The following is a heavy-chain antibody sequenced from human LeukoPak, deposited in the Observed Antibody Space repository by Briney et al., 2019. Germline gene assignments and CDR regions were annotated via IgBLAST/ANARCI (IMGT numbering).Heavy chain of an antibody. Sequence: GGSLRLSCAASGFTFSSYAMSWVRQAPGKGVEWVSAISGSGGSTYYADSVKGRFTISRDNSKNTLYLQMNSLRAEDTAVYYCAKYCSSTSCYIYWGQGTLVTVSS. CDR3: AKYCSSTSCYIY. D-gene: IGHD2-2*02. J-gene: IGHJ4*02. V-gene: IGHV3-23*01. CDR1: GFTFSSYA. CDR2: ISGSGGST.